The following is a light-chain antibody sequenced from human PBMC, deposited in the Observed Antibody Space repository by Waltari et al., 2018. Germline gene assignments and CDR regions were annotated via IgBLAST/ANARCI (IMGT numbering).Light chain of an antibody. CDR1: PCVGRS. J-gene: IGKJ4*02. V-gene: IGKV3-20*01. CDR3: QLYVRLPVT. CDR2: GAS. Sequence: ETVLNQSPPTPPLSPGERVTLPCRASPCVGRSLAWYQQKPGPAPRVLNYGASSRATGVAGRFWGSGCGTDLSLTVSRLAPDDLSVYYCQLYVRLPVTFGEGGEVEI.